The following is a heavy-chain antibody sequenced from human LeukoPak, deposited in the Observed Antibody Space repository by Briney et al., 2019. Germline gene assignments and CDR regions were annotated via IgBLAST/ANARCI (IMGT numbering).Heavy chain of an antibody. CDR1: GFTFGSYW. CDR3: ARVIYSGWGGELSD. J-gene: IGHJ4*02. Sequence: GGSLRLSCAASGFTFGSYWMRWVRQAPGKGLVWVSRINSDGSTTSYADSVMGRFTISRDNAKNTLYLQMNSLRAEDTAVYYCARVIYSGWGGELSDWGQGTLVTVSS. D-gene: IGHD6-19*01. V-gene: IGHV3-74*01. CDR2: INSDGSTT.